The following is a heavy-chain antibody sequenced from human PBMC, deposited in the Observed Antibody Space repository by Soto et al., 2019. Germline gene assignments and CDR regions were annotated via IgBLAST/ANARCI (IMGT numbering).Heavy chain of an antibody. D-gene: IGHD3-22*01. CDR1: VYSFAGYW. CDR2: IDPSDSQT. J-gene: IGHJ4*02. CDR3: ARQIYDSDTGPNFQYYFDS. Sequence: GESLKISCKGTVYSFAGYWITWVRQKPGKGLEWMGRIDPSDSQTYYSPSFRGHVTISVTKSITTVFLQWSSLRASDTAMYYCARQIYDSDTGPNFQYYFDSWGQGTPVTVSS. V-gene: IGHV5-10-1*01.